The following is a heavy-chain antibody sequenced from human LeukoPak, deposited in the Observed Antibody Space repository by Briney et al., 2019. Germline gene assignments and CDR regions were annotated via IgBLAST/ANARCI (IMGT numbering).Heavy chain of an antibody. D-gene: IGHD6-19*01. J-gene: IGHJ4*02. V-gene: IGHV3-49*03. Sequence: GGSLRLSCTASGFTFGDYLMSWFRQASGKGLEWIGFISGGTTEYAASVKGRFTISRDDSTSIAYLQMNSLTTEDTAVYYCSRDSGWLSVYWGQGTLVTVSS. CDR2: ISGGTT. CDR1: GFTFGDYL. CDR3: SRDSGWLSVY.